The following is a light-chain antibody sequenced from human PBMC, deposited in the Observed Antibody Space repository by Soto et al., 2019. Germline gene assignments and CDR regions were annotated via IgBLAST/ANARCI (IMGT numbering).Light chain of an antibody. CDR1: QSVSSEK. J-gene: IGKJ4*01. V-gene: IGKV3-20*01. CDR2: GAS. CDR3: QQYGSSLLT. Sequence: EIVLTQSPGTLSLSPGGRASLSCRASQSVSSEKLAWYQQKPGQAPRLLIFGASGRATGIPERFSGSGSGTDFSLTISRLEPEDSAVYYCQQYGSSLLTFGGGTKVDI.